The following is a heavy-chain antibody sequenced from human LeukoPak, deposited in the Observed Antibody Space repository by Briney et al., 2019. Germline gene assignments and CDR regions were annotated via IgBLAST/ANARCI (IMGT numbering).Heavy chain of an antibody. V-gene: IGHV3-30*18. CDR2: IAYDGKNK. Sequence: GRSLRLSCAASGFTFSSYAMHWVRQTPGTGLEWLAVIAYDGKNKYYGDSVKGRFTISRDNSKNTLSLQMNSLRAEDTAVYYCAKNRIPTAITPDSWGQGTLVTVSS. CDR3: AKNRIPTAITPDS. D-gene: IGHD2-2*02. J-gene: IGHJ5*01. CDR1: GFTFSSYA.